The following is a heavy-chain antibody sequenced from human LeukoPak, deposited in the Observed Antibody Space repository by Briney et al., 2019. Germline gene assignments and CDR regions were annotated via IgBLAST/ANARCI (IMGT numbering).Heavy chain of an antibody. V-gene: IGHV4-39*07. CDR3: ARGVYDFLWGSYRYIDY. D-gene: IGHD3-16*02. CDR2: IYYSGST. Sequence: PSETLSLTCTGSGGSISSSSYYWGWIRQPPGKGLEWIGSIYYSGSTYYNPSLKSRVTMSVDTSKNHFSLKLSSVTAADTAVYYCARGVYDFLWGSYRYIDYWGQGTLVTVSS. J-gene: IGHJ4*02. CDR1: GGSISSSSYY.